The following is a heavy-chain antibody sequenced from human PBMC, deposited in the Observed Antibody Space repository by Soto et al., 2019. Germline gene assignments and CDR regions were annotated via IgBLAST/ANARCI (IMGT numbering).Heavy chain of an antibody. CDR3: AKGSRGHCTGVTCYPFDH. D-gene: IGHD2-8*02. V-gene: IGHV3-23*01. Sequence: EVQLLDSGGHLVQPGGSLRLSCAASGFSFSTYAMNWVRQAPGKRLEWVSSIIGGGTDRYYADSVRGRFTISRDNSRNTLYLQMNILRAEDTAVYYCAKGSRGHCTGVTCYPFDHWGQGTLVNVSS. CDR1: GFSFSTYA. CDR2: IIGGGTDR. J-gene: IGHJ4*02.